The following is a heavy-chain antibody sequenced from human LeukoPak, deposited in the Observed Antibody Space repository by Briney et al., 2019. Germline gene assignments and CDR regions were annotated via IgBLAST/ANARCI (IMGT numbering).Heavy chain of an antibody. CDR1: GFTFSKYG. CDR3: AKSTAIVVVTALNY. CDR2: IWFDGSNK. D-gene: IGHD2-21*02. Sequence: GGSLRLSCAASGFTFSKYGMHWVRQAPGKGLEWVAVIWFDGSNKYYADSVKGRFTISRDNSKNTLYLQMNSLRAEDTAVYYCAKSTAIVVVTALNYWGQGTLVTVSS. J-gene: IGHJ4*02. V-gene: IGHV3-33*06.